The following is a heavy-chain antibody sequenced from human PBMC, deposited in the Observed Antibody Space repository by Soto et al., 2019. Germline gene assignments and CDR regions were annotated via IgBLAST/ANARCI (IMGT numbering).Heavy chain of an antibody. J-gene: IGHJ6*02. CDR2: IYYSGST. Sequence: QVQLQESGPGLVKPSETLSLTCTVSGGSISSYYWSWIRQPPGKGLEWIGYIYYSGSTNFNPSLKSRVTISVDTSKNQFSLKLSSVTAADTAVYYCARDRRGSGSFIMDVWGQGTTVTVSS. CDR1: GGSISSYY. V-gene: IGHV4-59*01. CDR3: ARDRRGSGSFIMDV. D-gene: IGHD3-10*01.